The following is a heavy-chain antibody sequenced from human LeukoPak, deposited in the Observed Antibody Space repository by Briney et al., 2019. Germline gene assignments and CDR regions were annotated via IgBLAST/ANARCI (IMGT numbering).Heavy chain of an antibody. CDR1: AGSFISSSHH. CDR2: VYYGRTT. Sequence: PSETLSLTCTVSAGSFISSSHHWGWIRQSPGKGLEWIGSVYYGRTTYYNPSLDGRVTVSLDTSANQFSLQQNSVTAADTAVYYCVRHDGRGGATMGAFDSWGQGSLVTVSS. J-gene: IGHJ5*01. D-gene: IGHD5-12*01. V-gene: IGHV4-39*01. CDR3: VRHDGRGGATMGAFDS.